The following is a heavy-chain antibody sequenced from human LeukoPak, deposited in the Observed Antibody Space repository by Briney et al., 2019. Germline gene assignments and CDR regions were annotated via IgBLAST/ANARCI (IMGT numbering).Heavy chain of an antibody. CDR3: AKGEYNWNRFDY. V-gene: IGHV3-21*04. Sequence: PGGSLRLSCAASGFTFSSYSMNWVRQAPGKGLEWVSSISSSSSYIYYADSVKGRFTISRDNSKNTLYLQMNSLRAEDTAVYYCAKGEYNWNRFDYWGQGTLVTVSS. CDR1: GFTFSSYS. CDR2: ISSSSSYI. D-gene: IGHD1-20*01. J-gene: IGHJ4*02.